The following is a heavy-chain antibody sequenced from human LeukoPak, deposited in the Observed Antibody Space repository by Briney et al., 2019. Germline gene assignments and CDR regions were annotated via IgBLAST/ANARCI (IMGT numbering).Heavy chain of an antibody. J-gene: IGHJ4*02. CDR2: IYHSGST. CDR1: GGSISSSSYY. Sequence: SETLSLTCTVSGGSISSSSYYWGWIRQPPGKGLEWIGYIYHSGSTHYNPSLKSRVTISVDRTENQFSLKLSSVTAADTAAYYCARGPGGIYYDRGAHYHDYWGQGTLVTVSS. V-gene: IGHV4-30-2*01. D-gene: IGHD3-22*01. CDR3: ARGPGGIYYDRGAHYHDY.